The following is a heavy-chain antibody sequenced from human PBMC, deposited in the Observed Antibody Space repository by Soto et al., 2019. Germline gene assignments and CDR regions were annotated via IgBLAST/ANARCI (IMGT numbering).Heavy chain of an antibody. V-gene: IGHV1-18*04. CDR3: ATSYDTGFDP. D-gene: IGHD3-9*01. J-gene: IGHJ5*02. CDR2: IKVDSGYT. CDR1: GYPFIKYG. Sequence: QLQRVQSAAEVKKPGASVRVSCKAYGYPFIKYGISWIRQAPEQGLEWMGWIKVDSGYTNYAQKFQGRATMTADTSSDTAFMELRSLRLDDTAVYFCATSYDTGFDPWGQGTLVSVSS.